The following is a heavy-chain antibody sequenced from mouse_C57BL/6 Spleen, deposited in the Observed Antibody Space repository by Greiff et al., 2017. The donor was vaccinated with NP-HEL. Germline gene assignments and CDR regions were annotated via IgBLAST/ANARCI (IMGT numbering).Heavy chain of an antibody. Sequence: EVNLVESGGGLVQPGGSMKLSCVASGFTFSNYWMNWVRQSPEKGLEWVAQIRLKSDNYATHYAESVKGRFTISRDDSKSSVYLQMNNLRAEDTGIYYCTGGYGFAYWGQGTLVTVSA. V-gene: IGHV6-3*01. J-gene: IGHJ3*01. CDR3: TGGYGFAY. CDR1: GFTFSNYW. D-gene: IGHD2-2*01. CDR2: IRLKSDNYAT.